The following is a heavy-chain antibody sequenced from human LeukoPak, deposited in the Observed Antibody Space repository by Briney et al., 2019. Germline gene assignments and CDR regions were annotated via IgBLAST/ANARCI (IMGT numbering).Heavy chain of an antibody. V-gene: IGHV1-2*02. Sequence: ASVKVSCKASGYSFAGYYIHWLRQAPGQGLEWMGWINPYSGDTNYARKFQGRVTMTRDTSISTAYMELTRLTSDDTAVYYCVGSNWAAGAAFDSWGQGTQVTVSS. J-gene: IGHJ4*02. CDR2: INPYSGDT. CDR3: VGSNWAAGAAFDS. D-gene: IGHD6-13*01. CDR1: GYSFAGYY.